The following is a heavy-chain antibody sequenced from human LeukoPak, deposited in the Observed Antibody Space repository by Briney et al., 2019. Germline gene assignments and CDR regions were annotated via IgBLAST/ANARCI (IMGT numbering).Heavy chain of an antibody. Sequence: SGGSLRLSCAASGFTFSSYGMHWVRQAPGKGLEWVAFIRYDGSNKYYADSVKGRFTISRDNSKNTLYLQMNSLRAEDTAVYYCAKEAGTMVRGVITYFDYWGQGTLVTVSS. J-gene: IGHJ4*02. V-gene: IGHV3-30*02. CDR1: GFTFSSYG. CDR3: AKEAGTMVRGVITYFDY. CDR2: IRYDGSNK. D-gene: IGHD3-10*01.